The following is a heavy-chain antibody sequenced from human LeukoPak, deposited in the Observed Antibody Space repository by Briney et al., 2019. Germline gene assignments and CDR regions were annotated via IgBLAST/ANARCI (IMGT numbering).Heavy chain of an antibody. Sequence: GGSLRLSCTVSGFTVSSNSMSWVRQAPGKGLEWGAAISHDGSTKNYADSVKGRFTISRDNSKNTLYLQMNSLRAEDTAVYYCARRVYSGRGGFDPWGQGTLVTVSS. CDR2: ISHDGSTK. CDR1: GFTVSSNS. D-gene: IGHD5-12*01. J-gene: IGHJ5*02. V-gene: IGHV3-30*04. CDR3: ARRVYSGRGGFDP.